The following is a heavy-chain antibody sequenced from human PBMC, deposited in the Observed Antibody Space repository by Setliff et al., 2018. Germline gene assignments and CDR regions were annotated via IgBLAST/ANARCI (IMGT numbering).Heavy chain of an antibody. CDR2: INHSGST. CDR1: GGSISDYY. V-gene: IGHV4-34*01. CDR3: ARDRQYCSSTSCYTSYFYCYAMDI. J-gene: IGHJ6*02. Sequence: PSETLSLTCGGYGGSISDYYWSWIRQPPGKGLEWIGEINHSGSTNYNPSLKSRVTISLDTSRNQVSLKLSSVTAADTAVYYCARDRQYCSSTSCYTSYFYCYAMDIWGQGTTVTVSS. D-gene: IGHD2-2*02.